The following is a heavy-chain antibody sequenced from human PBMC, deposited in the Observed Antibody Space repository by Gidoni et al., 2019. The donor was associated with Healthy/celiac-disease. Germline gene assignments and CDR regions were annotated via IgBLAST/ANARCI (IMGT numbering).Heavy chain of an antibody. CDR1: GFTFSSYA. CDR2: ISYDGSNK. Sequence: QVQLVESGGGVVQPGRSLRLSCAASGFTFSSYAMHWVRQAPGKGLEWVAVISYDGSNKYYADSVKGRFTISRDNSKNTLYLQMNSLRAEDTAVYYCARAGEGDWFDPWGQGTLVTVSS. V-gene: IGHV3-30-3*01. J-gene: IGHJ5*02. CDR3: ARAGEGDWFDP.